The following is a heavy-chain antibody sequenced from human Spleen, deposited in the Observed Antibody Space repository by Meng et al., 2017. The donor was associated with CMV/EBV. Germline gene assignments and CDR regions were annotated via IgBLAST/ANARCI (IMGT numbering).Heavy chain of an antibody. J-gene: IGHJ5*02. CDR2: IYPGDSDT. V-gene: IGHV5-51*01. Sequence: GGSLRLSCQGSGYSFTNYWIGWVRQMPGKGLEWMGIIYPGDSDTRYSPSFQGQVTISADKSISTAYLQWSSLKASDTAMYYCARHSLELPGDWFDPWGQGTLVTVSS. CDR3: ARHSLELPGDWFDP. D-gene: IGHD1-7*01. CDR1: GYSFTNYW.